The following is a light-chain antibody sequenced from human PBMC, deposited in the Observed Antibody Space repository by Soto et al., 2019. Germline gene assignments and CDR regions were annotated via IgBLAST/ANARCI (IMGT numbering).Light chain of an antibody. Sequence: QSVLTQPPSASGTPGQTVTISCSGSSSNIGSKYVYWYQQFQGTAPNLLIYRNNHRASGVPDRFSGSKSGTSASLAISGLRSEDEVEYHCAACDDSLSGVVFGAGTKLTVL. J-gene: IGLJ3*02. V-gene: IGLV1-47*01. CDR3: AACDDSLSGVV. CDR1: SSNIGSKY. CDR2: RNN.